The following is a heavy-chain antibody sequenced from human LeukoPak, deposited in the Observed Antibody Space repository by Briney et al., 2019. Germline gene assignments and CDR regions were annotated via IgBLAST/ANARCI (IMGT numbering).Heavy chain of an antibody. CDR3: ATELRESGASSRNAFDI. CDR2: INSDGSYT. Sequence: PGGSLRLSCTASGFTSSTYWMHWVRQAPGKGLVWVSLINSDGSYTDFADSVKGRFTISRDNAQSTLYLQMNSLRVEDTAVYYCATELRESGASSRNAFDIWGQGTVVSVSS. J-gene: IGHJ3*02. D-gene: IGHD2-15*01. V-gene: IGHV3-74*01. CDR1: GFTSSTYW.